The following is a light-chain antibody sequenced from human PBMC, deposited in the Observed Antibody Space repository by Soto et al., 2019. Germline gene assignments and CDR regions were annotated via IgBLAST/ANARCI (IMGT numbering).Light chain of an antibody. Sequence: QSALTQPASVSGSPGQSITISCTGTSGDIGSYNRVSWYQQHPGKAPKIIIYEVTDRPSGVSNRFSGSKSGNTASLTISGLQAEDEAEYYCSSYTNINTRAGVFGTGTKATVL. CDR1: SGDIGSYNR. J-gene: IGLJ1*01. V-gene: IGLV2-14*01. CDR3: SSYTNINTRAGV. CDR2: EVT.